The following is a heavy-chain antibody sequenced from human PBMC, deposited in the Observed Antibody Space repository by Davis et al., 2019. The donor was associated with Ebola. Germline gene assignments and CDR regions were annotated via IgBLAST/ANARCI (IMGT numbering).Heavy chain of an antibody. CDR1: GGSISSSSYY. D-gene: IGHD6-19*01. CDR3: ARLRRHIAVAGIPDY. Sequence: GSLRLSCTVSGGSISSSSYYWGWIRQPPGKGLEWIGSIYFSGSTYYNPSLKSRVTISVDTSKNQFSLKLSSVTAADTAVYYCARLRRHIAVAGIPDYWGQGTLVTVSS. J-gene: IGHJ4*02. CDR2: IYFSGST. V-gene: IGHV4-39*01.